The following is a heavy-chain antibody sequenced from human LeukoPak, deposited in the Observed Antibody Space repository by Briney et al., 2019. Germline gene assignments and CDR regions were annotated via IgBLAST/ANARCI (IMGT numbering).Heavy chain of an antibody. J-gene: IGHJ3*02. CDR2: IYHSGST. CDR1: GYSISSGYY. V-gene: IGHV4-38-2*02. Sequence: SETLSLTCTVSGYSISSGYYWGWIRQPPGKGLEWIGSIYHSGSTYYNPSLKSRVTISVDTSKNQFSLKLSSVTAADTAVYYCARVSDDAFDIWGQGTMVTVSP. CDR3: ARVSDDAFDI.